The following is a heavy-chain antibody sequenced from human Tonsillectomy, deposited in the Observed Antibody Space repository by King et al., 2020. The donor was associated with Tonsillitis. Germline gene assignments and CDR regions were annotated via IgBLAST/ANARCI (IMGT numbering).Heavy chain of an antibody. V-gene: IGHV4-34*01. CDR3: ARGHVGYDSSGYYGYYYFDY. CDR1: GGSFSGYY. D-gene: IGHD3-22*01. CDR2: INHSGST. J-gene: IGHJ4*02. Sequence: VQLQQWGAGLLKPSETLSLTCGVYGGSFSGYYWSWIRQPPGKGLEWIGEINHSGSTNYNPSLKSRVTISVDTSTNQFYLKLSSVTAADTAVYYCARGHVGYDSSGYYGYYYFDYWGQGTLVTVSS.